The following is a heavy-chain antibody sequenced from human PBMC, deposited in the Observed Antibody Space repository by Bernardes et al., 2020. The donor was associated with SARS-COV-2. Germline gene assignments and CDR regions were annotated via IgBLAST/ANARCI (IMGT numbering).Heavy chain of an antibody. CDR3: ARAGHSITIFGVVIISAFDI. J-gene: IGHJ3*02. V-gene: IGHV3-11*01. CDR1: GFTFSDYY. CDR2: IRSSGSTI. Sequence: GGSLRLSCAASGFTFSDYYMSWIRQAPGKGLEWVSYIRSSGSTIYYADSVKGRFTISRDNTKNSLYLQMNSLRAEDTAVYYCARAGHSITIFGVVIISAFDIWGQGTMVTVSS. D-gene: IGHD3-3*01.